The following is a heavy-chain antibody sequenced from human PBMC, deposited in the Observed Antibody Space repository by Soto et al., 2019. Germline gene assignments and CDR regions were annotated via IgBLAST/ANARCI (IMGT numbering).Heavy chain of an antibody. J-gene: IGHJ6*02. D-gene: IGHD3-10*01. CDR1: GGSFSGYY. CDR2: INHSGST. CDR3: ARGGADDYGSGSRNYYYYGMDV. V-gene: IGHV4-34*01. Sequence: SETLSLTCAVYGGSFSGYYWSWIRQPPGKGLEWIGEINHSGSTNYNPSLKSRVTISVDTSKNQFSLKLSSVTAADTAVYYCARGGADDYGSGSRNYYYYGMDVCGQGTTVTVSS.